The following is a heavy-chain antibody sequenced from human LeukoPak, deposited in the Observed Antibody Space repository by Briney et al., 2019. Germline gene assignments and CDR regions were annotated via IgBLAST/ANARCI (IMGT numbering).Heavy chain of an antibody. V-gene: IGHV3-21*01. CDR2: ISSSSSYI. J-gene: IGHJ4*02. CDR3: AGGVIAAAGIYDY. D-gene: IGHD6-13*01. Sequence: PGGSLRLPCAASGFTFSSYSMNWVRQAPGKGLEWVSSISSSSSYIYYADSVKGRFTISRDNAKNSLYLQMNNLRAEDTAVYYCAGGVIAAAGIYDYWGQGTLVTVSS. CDR1: GFTFSSYS.